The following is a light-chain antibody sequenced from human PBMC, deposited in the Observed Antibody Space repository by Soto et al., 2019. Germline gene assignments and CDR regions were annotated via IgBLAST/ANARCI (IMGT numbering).Light chain of an antibody. CDR3: QQYGSSPRT. CDR1: QSLSSSQ. J-gene: IGKJ1*01. V-gene: IGKV3-20*01. Sequence: EIVLTQSPGTLYLSPGERANLYCRASQSLSSSQLAWYQQKPGQAPSLLIHDASSRATGISDRFTGSGSGTDFNLTITTLEPEDFAVYYCQQYGSSPRTFGLGTKVDIK. CDR2: DAS.